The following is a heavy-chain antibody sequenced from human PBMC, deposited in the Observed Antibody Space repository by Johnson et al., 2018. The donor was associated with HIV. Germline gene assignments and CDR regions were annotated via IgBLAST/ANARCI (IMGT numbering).Heavy chain of an antibody. Sequence: DVQVVESGGGVVHPGGSLRLPCATSGFTFSNYGMHWVRQAPGKGLEWVANIKQDGSEKYYVDSVKGRFTISRDNAKNSLYLQMNSLRAEDTAVYYCTTFTMIVVVNVLRAFDIWGQGTMVTVSS. D-gene: IGHD3-22*01. CDR2: IKQDGSEK. CDR3: TTFTMIVVVNVLRAFDI. J-gene: IGHJ3*02. CDR1: GFTFSNYG. V-gene: IGHV3-7*03.